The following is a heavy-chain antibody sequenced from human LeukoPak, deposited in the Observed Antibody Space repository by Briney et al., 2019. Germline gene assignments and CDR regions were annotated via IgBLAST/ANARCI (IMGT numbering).Heavy chain of an antibody. J-gene: IGHJ3*02. CDR1: GGSISSYY. CDR3: ARDGWNYYYDSSGYYRHIAFDI. V-gene: IGHV4-59*01. CDR2: IYYSGST. D-gene: IGHD3-22*01. Sequence: KSSETLSLTCTVSGGSISSYYWSWIRQPPGKGLEWIGYIYYSGSTNYNPSLKSRVTISVDTSKNQFSLKLSSVTAADTAVYYCARDGWNYYYDSSGYYRHIAFDIWGQGTMVTVSS.